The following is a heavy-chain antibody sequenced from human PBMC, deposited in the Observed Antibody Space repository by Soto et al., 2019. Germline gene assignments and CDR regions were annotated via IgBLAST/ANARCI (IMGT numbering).Heavy chain of an antibody. CDR3: ARVRLGRGLYYYGSGGPYYYYGMDV. Sequence: PSETLSLTCTVSGGSISSGDYYWSWIRQPPGKGLEWIGYIYYSGSTYYNPSLKSRVTISVDTSKNQFSLKLSSVTAADTAVYYCARVRLGRGLYYYGSGGPYYYYGMDVWGQGTTVTVSS. CDR1: GGSISSGDYY. J-gene: IGHJ6*02. CDR2: IYYSGST. V-gene: IGHV4-30-4*01. D-gene: IGHD3-10*01.